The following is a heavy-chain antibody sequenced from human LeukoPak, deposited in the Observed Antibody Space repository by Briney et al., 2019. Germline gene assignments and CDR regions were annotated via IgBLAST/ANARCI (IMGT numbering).Heavy chain of an antibody. J-gene: IGHJ4*02. CDR2: INSDGSST. V-gene: IGHV3-74*01. Sequence: PGGSLRLPCAASGFTFSSYWMHWVRQAPGKGLVWVSRINSDGSSTSYADSVKGRFTISRDNAKNTLYLQMNSLRAEDTAVYYCARVAYYCSSTSCYAPFDYWGQGTLVTVSS. D-gene: IGHD2-2*01. CDR1: GFTFSSYW. CDR3: ARVAYYCSSTSCYAPFDY.